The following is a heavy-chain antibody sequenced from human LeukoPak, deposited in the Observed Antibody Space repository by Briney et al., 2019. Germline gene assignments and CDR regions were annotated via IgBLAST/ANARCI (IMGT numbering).Heavy chain of an antibody. CDR3: AKDLQQLVRGDFGH. Sequence: GGSLRLSCAASGFTFNDYAMHWVRQAPGKGLEWVSGISWNSGTIGNADSVKGRFTISRDNAKHSVFLKVNRLRGEDTALYYCAKDLQQLVRGDFGHRGQGTLGTVS. CDR1: GFTFNDYA. J-gene: IGHJ4*01. CDR2: ISWNSGTI. V-gene: IGHV3-9*01. D-gene: IGHD6-13*01.